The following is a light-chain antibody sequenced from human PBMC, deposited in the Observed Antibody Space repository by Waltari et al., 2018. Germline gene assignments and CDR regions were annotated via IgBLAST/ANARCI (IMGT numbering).Light chain of an antibody. CDR2: MAS. CDR3: QQYSSFST. CDR1: QSVGTW. J-gene: IGKJ2*01. Sequence: DIQMTQSPSTLSASVGDRVTISCRASQSVGTWLAWYQQKPGKAPKLLIYMASSLESGVPSRFSGSGSGAECTLTISGRQPDDFATDVCQQYSSFSTFGQGTKV. V-gene: IGKV1-5*03.